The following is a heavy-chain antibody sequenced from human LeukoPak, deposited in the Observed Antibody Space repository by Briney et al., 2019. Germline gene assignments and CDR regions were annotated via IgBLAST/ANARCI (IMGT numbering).Heavy chain of an antibody. CDR2: IYYSGST. D-gene: IGHD2-15*01. V-gene: IGHV4-31*03. J-gene: IGHJ4*02. CDR3: ASSAGWRSDYFDY. CDR1: GGSISSGGYS. Sequence: SETLSLTCTVSGGSISSGGYSWSWIRQHPGKGLEWIGYIYYSGSTYYNPSLKSRVTISVDTSKNQFSLKLSSVTAADTAVYYCASSAGWRSDYFDYWGQGTLVTVSS.